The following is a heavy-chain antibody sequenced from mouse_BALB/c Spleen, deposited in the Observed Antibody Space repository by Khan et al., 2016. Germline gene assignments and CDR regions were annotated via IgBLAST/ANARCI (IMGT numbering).Heavy chain of an antibody. CDR2: IWSDGST. V-gene: IGHV2-6*02. Sequence: QVQLKESGPGLVAPSQSLSITCTVSGFSLTSYGVHWVRQPPGKGLEWLVVIWSDGSTTYNTALKSRLSISKDNSKSQVFLKMNSLQTDDTAMYYCARRDDGGGAMDYWGQGTSVTVSS. D-gene: IGHD2-3*01. CDR1: GFSLTSYG. CDR3: ARRDDGGGAMDY. J-gene: IGHJ4*01.